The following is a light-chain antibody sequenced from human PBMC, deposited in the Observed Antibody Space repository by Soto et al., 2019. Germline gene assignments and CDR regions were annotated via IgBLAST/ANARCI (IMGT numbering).Light chain of an antibody. CDR1: QSVSSY. V-gene: IGKV3-11*01. CDR3: QQRSNWPGT. CDR2: DAS. Sequence: EIVLTQSPATLSLSPGERATLSCRASQSVSSYLAWYQQKPGQAPRLLIYDASNRATGIPARFSGSGSGTDFTLNISRLEPEDFAVSSCQQRSNWPGTFGQGTKVEIK. J-gene: IGKJ1*01.